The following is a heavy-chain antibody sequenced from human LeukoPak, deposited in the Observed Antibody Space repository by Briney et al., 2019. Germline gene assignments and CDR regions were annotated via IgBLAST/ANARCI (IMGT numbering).Heavy chain of an antibody. V-gene: IGHV3-74*01. CDR3: ARDRYCSSTSCYDGMDV. CDR2: TNSDGRSI. J-gene: IGHJ6*02. D-gene: IGHD2-2*01. Sequence: GGSLRLSCAASGFTFSSYWMHWVRQAPGKGLAWVSRTNSDGRSIIYADSVKGRFTITRDNSKNTLYLQMNSLRAEDTAVYYCARDRYCSSTSCYDGMDVWGQGTTVTVSS. CDR1: GFTFSSYW.